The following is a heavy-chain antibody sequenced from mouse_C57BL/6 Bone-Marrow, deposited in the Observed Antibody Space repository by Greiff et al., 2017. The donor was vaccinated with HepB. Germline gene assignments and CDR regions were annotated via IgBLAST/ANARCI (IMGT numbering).Heavy chain of an antibody. CDR1: GFTFSDYG. CDR3: ARTNYFAWFAY. J-gene: IGHJ3*01. CDR2: ISSGSSTI. Sequence: EVQRVESGGGLVKPGGSLKLSCAASGFTFSDYGMHWVRQAPVKGLEWVAYISSGSSTIYYADTVKGRFTISRDNAKNTLFLQMTSLRSEDTAMYYCARTNYFAWFAYWGQGTLVTVSA. D-gene: IGHD2-1*01. V-gene: IGHV5-17*01.